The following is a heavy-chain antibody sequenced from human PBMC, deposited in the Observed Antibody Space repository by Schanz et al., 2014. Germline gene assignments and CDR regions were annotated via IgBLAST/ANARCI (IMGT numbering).Heavy chain of an antibody. CDR1: GFSFTTYA. CDR3: AKTLFPGGTQTFGN. D-gene: IGHD2-8*02. V-gene: IGHV3-23*01. J-gene: IGHJ4*02. Sequence: EVQLLESGGGLVQPGGSLRLSCASSGFSFTTYAMSWVRQAPGKGLEWVSYVSRSTPDIYYADSVKGRFTISRDNSKSTLYVEMNSLRVEDTAVYYCAKTLFPGGTQTFGNWGRGTLVTVSS. CDR2: VSRSTPDI.